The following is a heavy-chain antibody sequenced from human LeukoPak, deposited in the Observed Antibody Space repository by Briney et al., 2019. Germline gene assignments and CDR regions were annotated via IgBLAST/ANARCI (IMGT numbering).Heavy chain of an antibody. V-gene: IGHV3-23*01. Sequence: GGSLRLSCAASGFTFNIHAMTWARQAPGRGLEWVSVISPNGDSTFYADSVKGRFTNSRDNSKNMVFLQMDRLGAEDMAVYYCARNWGLDYWGQGTLVTVSS. CDR1: GFTFNIHA. CDR2: ISPNGDST. CDR3: ARNWGLDY. J-gene: IGHJ4*02. D-gene: IGHD7-27*01.